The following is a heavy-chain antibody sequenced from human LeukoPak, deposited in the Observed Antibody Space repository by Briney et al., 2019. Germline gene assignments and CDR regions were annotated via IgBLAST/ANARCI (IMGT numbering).Heavy chain of an antibody. CDR3: ARERTPYYYMDV. V-gene: IGHV1-8*01. J-gene: IGHJ6*03. D-gene: IGHD2-2*01. Sequence: ASVKVSCKASGYTFTSYDINWVRQATGQGLEWMGWMNPNSGNTGYAQKFQGRVTMTRNTSISTAYMELSSLRSEDTAVYYCARERTPYYYMDVWGKGTTVTVSS. CDR2: MNPNSGNT. CDR1: GYTFTSYD.